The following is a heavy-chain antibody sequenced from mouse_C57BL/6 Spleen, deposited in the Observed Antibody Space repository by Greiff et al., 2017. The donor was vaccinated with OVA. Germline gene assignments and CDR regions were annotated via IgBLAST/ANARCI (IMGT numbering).Heavy chain of an antibody. J-gene: IGHJ4*01. CDR2: ISYDGSN. CDR1: GYSITSGYY. CDR3: ARHRVEDAMDY. Sequence: EVQVVESGPGLVKPSQSLSLTCSVTGYSITSGYYWNWIRQFPGNKLEWMGYISYDGSNNYNPSLKNRISITRDTSKNQFFLKLNSVTTEDTATYYCARHRVEDAMDYWGQGTSVTVSS. D-gene: IGHD1-1*01. V-gene: IGHV3-6*01.